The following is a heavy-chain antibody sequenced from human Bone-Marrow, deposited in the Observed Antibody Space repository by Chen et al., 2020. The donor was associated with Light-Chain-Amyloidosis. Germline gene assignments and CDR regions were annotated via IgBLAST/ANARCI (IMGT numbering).Heavy chain of an antibody. Sequence: EVQLEQTGTEVKKPGESLKISCKGSGYTFPNYWIGWVRQMPGKGLEWMGFIDPDDSDARYSTCFERQVTISADKSITTAYLQLRSLKASDPAMYYCARRRDGYNLDYWGQGTLVTVSS. D-gene: IGHD5-12*01. CDR1: GYTFPNYW. CDR2: IDPDDSDA. J-gene: IGHJ4*02. V-gene: IGHV5-51*01. CDR3: ARRRDGYNLDY.